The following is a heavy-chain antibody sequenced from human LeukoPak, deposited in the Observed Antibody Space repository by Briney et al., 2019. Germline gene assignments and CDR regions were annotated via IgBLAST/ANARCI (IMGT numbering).Heavy chain of an antibody. CDR3: AELGITMIGGV. J-gene: IGHJ6*04. D-gene: IGHD3-10*02. Sequence: GGPLRLSCAASGFTFSSYAMSWVRQAPGKVLEWASAISGSGGSTYYADSVKGRFTISRDNAKNSLYLQMNSLRAEDTAVYYCAELGITMIGGVWGKGTTVTISS. V-gene: IGHV3-23*01. CDR2: ISGSGGST. CDR1: GFTFSSYA.